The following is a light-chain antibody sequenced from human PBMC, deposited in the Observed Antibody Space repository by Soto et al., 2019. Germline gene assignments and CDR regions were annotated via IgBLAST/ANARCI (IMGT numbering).Light chain of an antibody. CDR2: WAS. Sequence: DIVMTQSPDSLAVSLGERATINCKSSQNLLYSSNNKNYFAWYQQKPGQPPKLLIYWASTRESGVPDRFSGSGSGTDFTLTISSLQAEDVAVYYCQQYYSTPRTFGQGTKVEIK. CDR3: QQYYSTPRT. J-gene: IGKJ1*01. V-gene: IGKV4-1*01. CDR1: QNLLYSSNNKNY.